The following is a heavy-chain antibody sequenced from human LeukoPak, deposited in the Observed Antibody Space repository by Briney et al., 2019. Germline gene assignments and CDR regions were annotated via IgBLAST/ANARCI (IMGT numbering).Heavy chain of an antibody. J-gene: IGHJ4*02. CDR1: GDSISSSSYY. CDR3: ARDSGSDYYDSSGYPDY. V-gene: IGHV4-39*07. CDR2: IYYTGST. Sequence: SETLSLTCTVSGDSISSSSYYWGWIRQPPGKGLEWIGSIYYTGSTYYNPSLKSRVTISVDTSKNQFSLKLSSVTAADTAVYYCARDSGSDYYDSSGYPDYWGQGTLVTVSS. D-gene: IGHD3-22*01.